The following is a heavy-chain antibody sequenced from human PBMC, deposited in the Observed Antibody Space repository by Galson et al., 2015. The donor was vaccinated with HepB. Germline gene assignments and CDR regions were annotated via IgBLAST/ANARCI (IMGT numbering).Heavy chain of an antibody. V-gene: IGHV1-69*13. CDR1: GGTFSSYA. D-gene: IGHD2-15*01. Sequence: SVKVSCKASGGTFSSYATSWVRQAPGQGLEWMGGIIPIFGTANYAQKFQGRVTITADESTSTAYMELSSLRSEDTAVYYCARDAVVVAATRYYYGRDVWGRGTTVTVSS. J-gene: IGHJ6*02. CDR2: IIPIFGTA. CDR3: ARDAVVVAATRYYYGRDV.